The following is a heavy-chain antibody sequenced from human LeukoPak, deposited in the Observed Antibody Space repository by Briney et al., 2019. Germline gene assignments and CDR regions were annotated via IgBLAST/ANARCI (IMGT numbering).Heavy chain of an antibody. CDR2: IYTSGST. D-gene: IGHD3-3*01. J-gene: IGHJ3*02. CDR1: GGSISSGSYY. Sequence: PSQTLSLTCTVSGGSISSGSYYWSWIRQPAGKGLEWIGRIYTSGSTNYNPSLMSRVTISVDTSKNQFSLKLSSVTAADTAVYYCARDAVSNTIFGIVYAFDIWGQGTMVTVSS. CDR3: ARDAVSNTIFGIVYAFDI. V-gene: IGHV4-61*02.